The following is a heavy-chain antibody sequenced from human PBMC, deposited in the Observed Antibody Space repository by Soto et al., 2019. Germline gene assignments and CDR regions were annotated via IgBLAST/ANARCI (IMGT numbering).Heavy chain of an antibody. Sequence: QVQLVQSGAEVKKPGASVKVSCTASGYTFTSYGISWVRQAPGQGLEWMGWISAYNGNTNYAQKLQGRVTMTTDTSTSTAYMELRSLRSDDTAVYYCARDLVRYYYDSSGPYGMDVWGQGTTVTVSS. CDR2: ISAYNGNT. CDR3: ARDLVRYYYDSSGPYGMDV. D-gene: IGHD3-22*01. CDR1: GYTFTSYG. V-gene: IGHV1-18*01. J-gene: IGHJ6*02.